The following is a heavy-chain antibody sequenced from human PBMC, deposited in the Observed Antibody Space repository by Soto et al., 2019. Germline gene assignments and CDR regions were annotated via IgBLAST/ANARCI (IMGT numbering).Heavy chain of an antibody. CDR2: ASYDGSET. Sequence: VQLVESGGGVVQPGRSLRLACAASGFDFRSYGIHWVRQAPCRGLEWVAAASYDGSETYYADSAKGRFTVSKEISKNTVFLQMNALRHEDTALYFCVRDSGWPILNFDSWGQGTLVTVSS. CDR3: VRDSGWPILNFDS. CDR1: GFDFRSYG. D-gene: IGHD3-10*01. J-gene: IGHJ4*02. V-gene: IGHV3-30*03.